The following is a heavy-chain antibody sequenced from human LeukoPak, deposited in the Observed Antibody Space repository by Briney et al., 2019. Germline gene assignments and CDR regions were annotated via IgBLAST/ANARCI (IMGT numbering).Heavy chain of an antibody. V-gene: IGHV4-39*07. D-gene: IGHD4-17*01. Sequence: SETLSLTCTVSGGSISSSSYYWSWIRQPPGKGLEWIGEINHSGSTNYNPSLKSRVTISVDTSKNQFSLKLSSVTAADTAVYYCARGGNITVTRGFDYWGQGTLVTVSS. CDR2: INHSGST. CDR3: ARGGNITVTRGFDY. CDR1: GGSISSSSYY. J-gene: IGHJ4*02.